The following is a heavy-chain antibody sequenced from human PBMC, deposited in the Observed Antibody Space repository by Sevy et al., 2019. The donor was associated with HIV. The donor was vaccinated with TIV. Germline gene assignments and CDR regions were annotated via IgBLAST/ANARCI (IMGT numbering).Heavy chain of an antibody. CDR1: GGSISSGSYY. CDR3: ARLGNAKYYYDSSGYFQIDY. J-gene: IGHJ4*02. CDR2: FYYSGST. V-gene: IGHV4-39*01. D-gene: IGHD3-22*01. Sequence: SETLSLTCAVSGGSISSGSYYWGWIRQPPGKGLEWIGSFYYSGSTYYNPSLKSRVTISVDPSKNQFSLKLSSVTAADTAVYYCARLGNAKYYYDSSGYFQIDYWGQGTLVTVSS.